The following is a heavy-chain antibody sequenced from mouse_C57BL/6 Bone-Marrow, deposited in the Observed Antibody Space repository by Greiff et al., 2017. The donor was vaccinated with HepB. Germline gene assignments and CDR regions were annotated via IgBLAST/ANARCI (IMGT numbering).Heavy chain of an antibody. CDR2: ISNLAYSI. V-gene: IGHV5-15*01. CDR1: GFTFSDYG. CDR3: ARRGRRHWYFDV. Sequence: EVMLVESGGGLVQPGGSLKLSCAASGFTFSDYGMAWVRQAPRKGPEWVAFISNLAYSIYYADTVTGRFPISRENAKNTLYLEMSSLRSEDTAMYYCARRGRRHWYFDVWGTGTTVTVSS. J-gene: IGHJ1*03. D-gene: IGHD1-2*01.